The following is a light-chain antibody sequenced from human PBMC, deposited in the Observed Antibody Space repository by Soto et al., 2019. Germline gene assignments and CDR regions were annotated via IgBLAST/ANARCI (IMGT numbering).Light chain of an antibody. CDR1: QSIGNNY. J-gene: IGKJ1*01. CDR3: QQFRTSVT. Sequence: EIVLTQSPGTLSLSPGERATLSCRASQSIGNNYLAWYQQKPGQAPRLLIDGSSTRATGIPDRFSGSGSGTDFTLTINRLEPEDFAVYYCQQFRTSVTFGQGTKV. CDR2: GSS. V-gene: IGKV3-20*01.